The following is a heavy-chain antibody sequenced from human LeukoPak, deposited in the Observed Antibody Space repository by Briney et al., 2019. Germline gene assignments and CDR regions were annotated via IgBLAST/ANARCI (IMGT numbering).Heavy chain of an antibody. CDR1: GFTFSSYA. V-gene: IGHV3-23*01. CDR3: AKGHTNLDPA. Sequence: GGSLRLSCAASGFTFSSYAMSWVRQAPGKGLEWVSAISGSGGSTYYADSVKGRFTISRDNSKNTLYLQMNSLRGEDTAIYFCAKGHTNLDPAGDQGALVIVSS. D-gene: IGHD1-1*01. J-gene: IGHJ4*02. CDR2: ISGSGGST.